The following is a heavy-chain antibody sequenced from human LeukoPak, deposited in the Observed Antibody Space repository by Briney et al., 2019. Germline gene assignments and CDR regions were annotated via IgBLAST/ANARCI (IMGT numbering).Heavy chain of an antibody. CDR1: GGPIGSDY. CDR3: ARHERNCSGGSCYPYTFDY. Sequence: SDTLSLTCTVSGGPIGSDYWTWIRQPPGKGLEYIGYIYYSGGTNYNPSLKSRVTISVDTFKKQFCLKLSSVAAADTAVYYCARHERNCSGGSCYPYTFDYWGQGTLVTVSS. V-gene: IGHV4-59*08. CDR2: IYYSGGT. D-gene: IGHD2-15*01. J-gene: IGHJ4*02.